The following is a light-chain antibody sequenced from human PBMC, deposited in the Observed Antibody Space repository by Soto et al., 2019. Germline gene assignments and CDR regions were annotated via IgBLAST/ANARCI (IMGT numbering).Light chain of an antibody. CDR1: SSDIGSNY. Sequence: QAVVTQPPSASGTPGQRVTISCSGSSSDIGSNYVYWYQQVPGTAPKVLIYRNDRRPSGVPDRFSGSKSGTSASLAISGLRSEDEADYYCAAWDDSLSGVVFGGGTKLTVL. V-gene: IGLV1-47*01. CDR3: AAWDDSLSGVV. CDR2: RND. J-gene: IGLJ2*01.